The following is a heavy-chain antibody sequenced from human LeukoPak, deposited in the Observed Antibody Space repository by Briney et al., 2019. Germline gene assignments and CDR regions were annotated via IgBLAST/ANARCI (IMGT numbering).Heavy chain of an antibody. CDR1: GFTVSSNY. J-gene: IGHJ6*03. Sequence: GGSLRLSCAASGFTVSSNYMSWVRQAPGKGLEWVSAISGSGGSTYYADSVKGRFTISRDNSKNTLYLQMNSLRAEDTAVYYCAKDGTPYYYYYMDVWGKGTTVTVSS. CDR3: AKDGTPYYYYYMDV. CDR2: ISGSGGST. V-gene: IGHV3-23*01.